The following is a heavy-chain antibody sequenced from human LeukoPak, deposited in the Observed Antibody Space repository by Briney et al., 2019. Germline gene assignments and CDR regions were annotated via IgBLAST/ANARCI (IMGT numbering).Heavy chain of an antibody. CDR1: GGSISSSNYY. D-gene: IGHD3-22*01. CDR3: ASVARDSSGYHYFDY. Sequence: PSETLSLTCTVSGGSISSSNYYWGWIRQPPGKGLEWIGNIYYSGSTYYNPSLRSRVTISVDTSKNQFSLKLSSVTAADTAVYYCASVARDSSGYHYFDYWGQGTLVTVSS. CDR2: IYYSGST. J-gene: IGHJ4*02. V-gene: IGHV4-39*01.